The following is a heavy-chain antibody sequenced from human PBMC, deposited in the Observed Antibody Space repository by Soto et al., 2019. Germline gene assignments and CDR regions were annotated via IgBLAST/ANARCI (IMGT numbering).Heavy chain of an antibody. J-gene: IGHJ4*02. CDR1: GFAFRSYG. CDR3: AKEYGLLVVADY. D-gene: IGHD2-15*01. CDR2: ISYDGSNK. V-gene: IGHV3-30*18. Sequence: QVQLVESGGGVVQPGRSLKLSCAASGFAFRSYGMHWVRQAPGKGREWVAVISYDGSNKYYADSLKGRFTISRDNSKNTRYLQMNSLRPDYTAGYYCAKEYGLLVVADYWGRGTLVTVSS.